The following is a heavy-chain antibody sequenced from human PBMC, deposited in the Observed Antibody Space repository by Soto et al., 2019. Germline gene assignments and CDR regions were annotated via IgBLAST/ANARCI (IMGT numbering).Heavy chain of an antibody. CDR3: ARDRSSSSFFYFDY. CDR1: GFTVSSNY. D-gene: IGHD6-6*01. CDR2: IYSGDSA. V-gene: IGHV3-53*02. Sequence: EVQLVETGGDLIQPGGSLSLSCVASGFTVSSNYMSWVRQAPGKGLEWVSVIYSGDSAYYADSVKGRFTISRDSSKNTLYLQMNSLRAEDTAVYYCARDRSSSSFFYFDYWGQGTLVTVSS. J-gene: IGHJ4*02.